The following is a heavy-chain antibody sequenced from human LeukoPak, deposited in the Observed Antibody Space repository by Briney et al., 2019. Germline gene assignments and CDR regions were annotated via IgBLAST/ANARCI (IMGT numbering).Heavy chain of an antibody. CDR1: EFTFSAYW. D-gene: IGHD6-25*01. Sequence: GSLRLSCAASEFTFSAYWMHWVRQAPGKGLVWVSRIRGDGSMTNYADSVKGRFTISRDNAKNTLYLQMNSLRLEDTAVYYCARENLAAAADYWGQGTVVTVSS. CDR2: IRGDGSMT. J-gene: IGHJ4*02. V-gene: IGHV3-74*01. CDR3: ARENLAAAADY.